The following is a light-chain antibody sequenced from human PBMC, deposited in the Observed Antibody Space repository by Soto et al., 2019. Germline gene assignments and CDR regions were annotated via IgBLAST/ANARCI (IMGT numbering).Light chain of an antibody. Sequence: ETVITQSPATLSVSPRERATLSCRASQSISSNLAWYQQKPGQAPRLLMFRTSTRATGIPARFSGSGSGTDFTLTISSLQPEDFATYYCQQSYVTITFGGGTKVDNK. CDR2: RTS. CDR1: QSISSN. CDR3: QQSYVTIT. V-gene: IGKV3-15*01. J-gene: IGKJ4*01.